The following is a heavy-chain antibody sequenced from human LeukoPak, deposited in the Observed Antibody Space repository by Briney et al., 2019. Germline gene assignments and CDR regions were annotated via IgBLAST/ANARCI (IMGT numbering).Heavy chain of an antibody. D-gene: IGHD5-24*01. CDR3: ARLDEAFDN. CDR1: GFTFSSYS. CDR2: ISSSSSTI. J-gene: IGHJ4*02. Sequence: PGGSLRLSCAASGFTFSSYSMNWVRQAPGKGLEWVSYISSSSSTIYYADSVKGRFTISRDNAKNSLYLQMNTLRAEDTAIYYCARLDEAFDNWGQGILVTVSS. V-gene: IGHV3-48*04.